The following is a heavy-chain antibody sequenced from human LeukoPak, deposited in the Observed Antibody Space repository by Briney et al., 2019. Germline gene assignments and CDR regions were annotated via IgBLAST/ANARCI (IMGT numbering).Heavy chain of an antibody. Sequence: SETLSLTCAVYGGSFSGYYWSWIRQPPGKGLEWIGEINHSGSTNYNPSLKSRVTISVDTSKNQFSLKLSSVTAADTAMYYCARVGGGVAVAGTTRWFDPWGQGTLVTVSS. V-gene: IGHV4-34*01. D-gene: IGHD6-19*01. CDR2: INHSGST. CDR3: ARVGGGVAVAGTTRWFDP. J-gene: IGHJ5*02. CDR1: GGSFSGYY.